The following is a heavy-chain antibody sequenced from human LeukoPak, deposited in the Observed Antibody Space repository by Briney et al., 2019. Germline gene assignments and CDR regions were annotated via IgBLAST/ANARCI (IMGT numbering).Heavy chain of an antibody. CDR1: GFTFGDYA. CDR2: IKTDGSLI. CDR3: ARDLNWETY. V-gene: IGHV3-7*01. D-gene: IGHD7-27*01. J-gene: IGHJ4*02. Sequence: GGSLRLSCTASGFTFGDYAMSWVRQAPGKGLEWVANIKTDGSLIYYVDSVKGRFTISRDNAKNSLYLQMNSLRVEDTAVYYCARDLNWETYWGQGTLVSVSS.